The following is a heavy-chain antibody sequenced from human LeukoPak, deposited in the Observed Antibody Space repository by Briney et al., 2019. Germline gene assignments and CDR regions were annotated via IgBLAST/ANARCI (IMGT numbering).Heavy chain of an antibody. D-gene: IGHD3-9*01. CDR3: ARDFEWFRNRYDS. J-gene: IGHJ5*01. Sequence: GGSLRLSCAASGFTFSDYAMNWVRQAPGKGLEWVSSISSSSNYLYYAVSVQGRFTVSRDNAKNSLYLQMIGLRAEDTAVYYCARDFEWFRNRYDSWGQGTLVTVSS. CDR1: GFTFSDYA. CDR2: ISSSSNYL. V-gene: IGHV3-21*01.